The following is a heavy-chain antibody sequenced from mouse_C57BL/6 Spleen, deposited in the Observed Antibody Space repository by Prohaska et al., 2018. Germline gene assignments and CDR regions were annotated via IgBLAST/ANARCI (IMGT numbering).Heavy chain of an antibody. CDR2: INTYSGVP. CDR3: ARDYDGYYVDY. D-gene: IGHD2-3*01. V-gene: IGHV9-3*01. CDR1: GYTFTTYG. Sequence: QIQLVQSGPELKKPGETVKISCKASGYTFTTYGMSWVKQAPGKGLKWMGWINTYSGVPTYADDFKGRFAFSLETSASTAYLQINNLKNEDTATYFCARDYDGYYVDYWGQGTTLTVSS. J-gene: IGHJ2*01.